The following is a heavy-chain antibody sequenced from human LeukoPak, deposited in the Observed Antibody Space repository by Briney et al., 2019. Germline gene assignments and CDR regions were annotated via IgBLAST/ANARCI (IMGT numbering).Heavy chain of an antibody. Sequence: ASVKVSCKTSGYTFTNYGMHWVRQAPRQSPEWMGWINTGEGNSKSSQKFQDRVTLTRDTSASTAYMELNSLSSEDTAVYYCARVPLDDASGHYYPHWGQGTLVTVSS. CDR1: GYTFTNYG. CDR2: INTGEGNS. D-gene: IGHD3-22*01. V-gene: IGHV1-3*04. J-gene: IGHJ1*01. CDR3: ARVPLDDASGHYYPH.